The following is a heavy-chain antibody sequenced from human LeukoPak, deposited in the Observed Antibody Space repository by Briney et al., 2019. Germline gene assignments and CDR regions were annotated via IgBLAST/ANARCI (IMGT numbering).Heavy chain of an antibody. CDR3: ASRGGCSSTSCYNWFDP. CDR1: GGSISSRSYY. D-gene: IGHD2-2*01. Sequence: SETLSLTCTASGGSISSRSYYWGWIRQPPGKGLEWIGSIYYSGSTYYNPSLKSRVTISVDTSKNKFSLKLSSVTAADTAVYHCASRGGCSSTSCYNWFDPWGQGTLVTVSS. J-gene: IGHJ5*02. V-gene: IGHV4-39*07. CDR2: IYYSGST.